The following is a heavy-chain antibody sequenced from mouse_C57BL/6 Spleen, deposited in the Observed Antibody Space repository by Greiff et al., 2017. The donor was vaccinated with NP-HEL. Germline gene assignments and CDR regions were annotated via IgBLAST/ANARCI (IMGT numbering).Heavy chain of an antibody. V-gene: IGHV1-54*01. Sequence: VQLQQSGAELVRPGTSVKVSCKASGYAFTNYLIEWVKQRPGQGLEWIGVINPGSGGTNYNEKFKGKATLTADKSSSTAYMQRSSLTSEDSAVYFCAREDICYGYGDYWGQGTTLTVSS. D-gene: IGHD2-2*01. CDR3: AREDICYGYGDY. CDR1: GYAFTNYL. CDR2: INPGSGGT. J-gene: IGHJ2*01.